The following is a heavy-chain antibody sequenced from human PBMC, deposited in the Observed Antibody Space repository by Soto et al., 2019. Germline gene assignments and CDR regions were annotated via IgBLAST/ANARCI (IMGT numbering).Heavy chain of an antibody. D-gene: IGHD6-6*01. CDR2: IKSKTDGGTT. CDR1: GFTFSNAW. J-gene: IGHJ6*02. V-gene: IGHV3-15*07. Sequence: GGSLRLSCAASGFTFSNAWMNWVRQAPGKGLEWVGRIKSKTDGGTTDYAAPVKGRFTISRGDSKNTLYLQMNSLKTEDTAVYYCTTVEYSSTNYYYGMDVWGQGTTVTVSS. CDR3: TTVEYSSTNYYYGMDV.